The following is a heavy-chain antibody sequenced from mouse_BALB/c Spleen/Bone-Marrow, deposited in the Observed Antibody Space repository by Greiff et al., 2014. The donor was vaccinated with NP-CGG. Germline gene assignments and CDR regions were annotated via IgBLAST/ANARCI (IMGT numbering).Heavy chain of an antibody. J-gene: IGHJ2*01. D-gene: IGHD3-1*01. CDR1: GYTFTSYY. CDR3: ARMGTDY. CDR2: IYPRDGST. Sequence: VQLQQSGPELVKPGASVKISCKASGYTFTSYYIHWVKQRPGQGLEWIGYIYPRDGSTNYNKKFKGKATLTADTSSSTAYMQLSSLTSEDSAVYFCARMGTDYWGQGTTLTVSS. V-gene: IGHV1S12*01.